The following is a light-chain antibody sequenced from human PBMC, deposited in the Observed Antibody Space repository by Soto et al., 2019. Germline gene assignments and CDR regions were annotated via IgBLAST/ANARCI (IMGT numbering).Light chain of an antibody. J-gene: IGKJ5*01. Sequence: EIVMTQSPATLSVSPGEIATLSCRASQSGGRKLAWYQQTSGQAPRLLIHGASSRHTGIPDRFSGSGSGTDFTLTITSLEPEDFAVYYCQQYGRSPITFGQGTRLEIK. CDR3: QQYGRSPIT. CDR2: GAS. V-gene: IGKV3-20*01. CDR1: QSGGRK.